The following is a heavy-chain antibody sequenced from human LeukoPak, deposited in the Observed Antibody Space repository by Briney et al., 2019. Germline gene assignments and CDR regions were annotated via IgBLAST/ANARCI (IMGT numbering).Heavy chain of an antibody. CDR2: IYSGGNT. V-gene: IGHV3-53*05. CDR3: VRSTSGEIIVVPAFDS. CDR1: GFTVSSNS. Sequence: GGSLRLSCTVSGFTVSSNSMSWVRQAPGKGLEWVSFIYSGGNTHYSDSVKGRFTMSRDNAKNSLYLHMNSLRVEDTALYYCVRSTSGEIIVVPAFDSWGQGTQVTVSS. J-gene: IGHJ4*02. D-gene: IGHD2-2*01.